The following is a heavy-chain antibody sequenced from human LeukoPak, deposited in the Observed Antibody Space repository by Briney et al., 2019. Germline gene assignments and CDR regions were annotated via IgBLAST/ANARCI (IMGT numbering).Heavy chain of an antibody. V-gene: IGHV3-48*04. J-gene: IGHJ4*02. CDR3: ARELWFGELLGHFDY. CDR1: GFTFSSYS. Sequence: GGSLRLSCAASGFTFSSYSMNWVRQAPGKGLEWVSSISSSGSTIYYADSVKGRFTISRDNAKNSLYLQMNSLRAEDTAVYYCARELWFGELLGHFDYWGQGTLVTVSS. CDR2: ISSSGSTI. D-gene: IGHD3-10*01.